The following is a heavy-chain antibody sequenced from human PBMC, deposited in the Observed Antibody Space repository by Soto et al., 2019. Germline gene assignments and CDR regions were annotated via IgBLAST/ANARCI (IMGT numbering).Heavy chain of an antibody. J-gene: IGHJ1*01. D-gene: IGHD4-17*01. CDR2: ISGSGGST. Sequence: GGSLRLSCAASGFTFSSYAMSWVRQAPGKGLEWVSAISGSGGSTYYADSVKGRFTISRDNSKNTPYLQMNSLRAEDTAVYYCAKVPAVTTIYFQHWGQGTLVTVSS. CDR3: AKVPAVTTIYFQH. CDR1: GFTFSSYA. V-gene: IGHV3-23*01.